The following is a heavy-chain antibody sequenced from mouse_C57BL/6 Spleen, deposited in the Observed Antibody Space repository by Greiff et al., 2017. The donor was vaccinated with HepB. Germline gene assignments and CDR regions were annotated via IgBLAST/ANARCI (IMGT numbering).Heavy chain of an antibody. D-gene: IGHD2-5*01. CDR3: ARSGGYSKGFAY. V-gene: IGHV1-69*01. CDR1: GYTFTSYW. J-gene: IGHJ3*01. Sequence: QVQLQQPGAELVMPGASVKLSCKASGYTFTSYWMHWVKQRPGQGLEWIGEIDPSDSYTNYNQKFKGKSTLTVDKSSSKAYMQLSSLTSEDSAVYYCARSGGYSKGFAYWGQGTLVTVSA. CDR2: IDPSDSYT.